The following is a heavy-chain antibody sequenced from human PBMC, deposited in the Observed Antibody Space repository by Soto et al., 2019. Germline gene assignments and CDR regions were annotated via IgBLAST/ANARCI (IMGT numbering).Heavy chain of an antibody. CDR1: GFTFSSYA. J-gene: IGHJ4*02. V-gene: IGHV3-23*01. CDR3: AGDSNFDRSVAGDF. CDR2: ISGSGGST. D-gene: IGHD3-9*01. Sequence: EVQLLESGGGLVQPGGSLRLSCAASGFTFSSYAMSWVRQAPGKGLEWVSAISGSGGSTYYADSVKGRFTVSRDNAKNTVYLQMNSLRAEDTGVYYCAGDSNFDRSVAGDFWGQGTLVTVSS.